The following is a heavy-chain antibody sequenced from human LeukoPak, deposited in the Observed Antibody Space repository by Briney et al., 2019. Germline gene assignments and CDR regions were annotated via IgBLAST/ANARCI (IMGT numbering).Heavy chain of an antibody. CDR3: ASQSSGFS. Sequence: GCSLPLSCAASGFTFSSYSLNWVRHVPPKGLVRVSRVIRDGRSTTYADSVKGRVTISRDNAKNTLYLQMNSLRAEDTAVYYCASQSSGFSWGQGGLVTVSS. CDR2: VIRDGRST. J-gene: IGHJ5*02. CDR1: GFTFSSYS. V-gene: IGHV3-74*01. D-gene: IGHD3-16*02.